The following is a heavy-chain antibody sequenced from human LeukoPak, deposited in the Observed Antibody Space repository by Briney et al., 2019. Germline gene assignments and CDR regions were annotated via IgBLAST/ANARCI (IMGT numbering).Heavy chain of an antibody. D-gene: IGHD3-22*01. J-gene: IGHJ4*02. CDR1: GFTFSSYG. V-gene: IGHV3-21*01. CDR2: ISSSSSYI. CDR3: AKDQRYYDSSGYYSGFDY. Sequence: KTGGSLRLSCAASGFTFSSYGIHWVRQAPGKGLEWVSSISSSSSYIYYADSVKGRFTISRDNSKNTLYLQMNSLRAEDTAVYYCAKDQRYYDSSGYYSGFDYWGQGTLVTVSS.